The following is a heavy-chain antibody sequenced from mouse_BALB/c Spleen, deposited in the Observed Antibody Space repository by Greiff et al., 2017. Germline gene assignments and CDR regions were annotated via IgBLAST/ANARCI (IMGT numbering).Heavy chain of an antibody. CDR3: ARVYYGYESYY. CDR2: IDPENGNT. V-gene: IGHV14-1*02. CDR1: GFNIKDYY. J-gene: IGHJ2*01. D-gene: IGHD1-2*01. Sequence: VQLQQSGAELVRPGALVKLSCKASGFNIKDYYMHWVKQRPEQGLEWIGWIDPENGNTIYDPKFQGKASITADTSSNTAYLQLSSLTSEDTAVYYCARVYYGYESYYGGQGTTLTVSS.